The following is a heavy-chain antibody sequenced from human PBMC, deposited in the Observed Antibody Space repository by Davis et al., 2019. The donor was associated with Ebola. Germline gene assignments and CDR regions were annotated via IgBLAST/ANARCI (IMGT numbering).Heavy chain of an antibody. CDR3: AKYGSGWYWDAFDI. Sequence: ASVKVSCKASGYTFTSYAMHWVRQAPGQRLEWMGWISAYNGNTNYAQKLQGRVTMTTDTSTSTAYMELRSLRSDDTAVYYCAKYGSGWYWDAFDIWGQGTMVTVSS. CDR1: GYTFTSYA. V-gene: IGHV1-18*01. J-gene: IGHJ3*02. CDR2: ISAYNGNT. D-gene: IGHD6-19*01.